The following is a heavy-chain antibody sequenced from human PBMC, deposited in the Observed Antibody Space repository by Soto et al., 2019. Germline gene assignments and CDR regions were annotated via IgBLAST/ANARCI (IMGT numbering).Heavy chain of an antibody. D-gene: IGHD6-13*01. Sequence: QVPLQESGPGLVKPSETLSLTCTVSGGSISPYYWSWIRQPPGKGLEWIGYVYYSGNTNYNPSLESRVTISVDTSRNRFSLNLTSATAADTAVYYCARKGAAASYAHYYMDVWGRGTAVTVSS. CDR3: ARKGAAASYAHYYMDV. CDR2: VYYSGNT. CDR1: GGSISPYY. V-gene: IGHV4-59*01. J-gene: IGHJ6*03.